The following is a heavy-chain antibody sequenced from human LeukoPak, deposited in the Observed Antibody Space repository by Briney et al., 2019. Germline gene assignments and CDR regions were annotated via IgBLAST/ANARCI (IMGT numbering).Heavy chain of an antibody. CDR3: ARRTDPRDTFDI. Sequence: SEALSLTCTVSGGSISTYYWSWIRQPPGKGLEWIGYVYYTGSTNYNSSLKSRVTISVDTSKNQFSLKLDSVTAADTAVYYCARRTDPRDTFDIWGQGTMVTVSS. CDR1: GGSISTYY. V-gene: IGHV4-59*08. J-gene: IGHJ3*02. CDR2: VYYTGST. D-gene: IGHD2-8*02.